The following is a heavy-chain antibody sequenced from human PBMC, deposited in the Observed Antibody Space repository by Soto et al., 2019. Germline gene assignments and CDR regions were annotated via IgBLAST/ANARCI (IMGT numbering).Heavy chain of an antibody. CDR2: MVVGSGNT. V-gene: IGHV1-58*01. D-gene: IGHD3-10*01. CDR3: APPSMVRGVILADY. J-gene: IGHJ4*02. CDR1: WFNLTSSA. Sequence: GASVEVACEASWFNLTSSAVQWVRQAGGQRVEWMGWMVVGSGNTNYAQKFQERVTITRDMATSTAYMELSSLRSEATAVYYCAPPSMVRGVILADYCGQGPLVTVSS.